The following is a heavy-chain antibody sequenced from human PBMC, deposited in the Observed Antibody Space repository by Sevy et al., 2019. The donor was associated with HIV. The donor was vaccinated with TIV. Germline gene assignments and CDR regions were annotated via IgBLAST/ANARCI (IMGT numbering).Heavy chain of an antibody. CDR3: ARDLPHLLPWELSRGSDY. V-gene: IGHV3-30*04. CDR2: ISYDGINE. J-gene: IGHJ4*02. Sequence: GGSLRLSCAASGFIFSNYAVHWVRQAPGKGLEWVAIISYDGINEDYADSVKGRFTISRDNSKNMLYLQMNSLRAEDTAVYYSARDLPHLLPWELSRGSDYWGQGTLVTVSS. D-gene: IGHD1-26*01. CDR1: GFIFSNYA.